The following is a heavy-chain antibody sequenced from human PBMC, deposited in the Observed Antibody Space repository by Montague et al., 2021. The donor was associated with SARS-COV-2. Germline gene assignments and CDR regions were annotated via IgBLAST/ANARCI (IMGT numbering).Heavy chain of an antibody. Sequence: SLRLSCAASGFTFSSYGMNWFRQAPGKGLEWVSAISTTGANTYYAGSVKGRFTISRDNSKNTLYLQLNSLRDEDTAVYYCAKEGVVVGADGFDYWGQGTMVTASS. V-gene: IGHV3-23*01. D-gene: IGHD3-22*01. CDR2: ISTTGANT. J-gene: IGHJ3*01. CDR1: GFTFSSYG. CDR3: AKEGVVVGADGFDY.